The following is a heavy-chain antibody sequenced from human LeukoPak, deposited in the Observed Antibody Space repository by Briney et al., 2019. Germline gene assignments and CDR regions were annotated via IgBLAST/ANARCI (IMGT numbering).Heavy chain of an antibody. CDR1: GYTFTGYY. V-gene: IGHV1-2*02. Sequence: ASVKVSCKASGYTFTGYYMHWVRQAPGQGLEWMGWIDPNSGGTNYAQKFQGRVTMTRDTSISTAYMELSRLSFDDTAVYYCARVRIAVRFVTNDALDIWGQGTMVTVSS. CDR3: ARVRIAVRFVTNDALDI. CDR2: IDPNSGGT. D-gene: IGHD6-6*01. J-gene: IGHJ3*02.